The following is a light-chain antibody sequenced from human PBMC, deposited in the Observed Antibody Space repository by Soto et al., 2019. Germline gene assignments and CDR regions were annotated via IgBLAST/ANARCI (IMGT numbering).Light chain of an antibody. V-gene: IGKV3-15*01. CDR2: DAS. CDR1: QSVNSN. Sequence: EIVMTQSPATLSVSPGDRATLSCRASQSVNSNLAWYQQKPGQAPRLLIYDASTRATGIPARFSGSGSGTEFTLTISSLQSEDFAVYYCQQYHNWPPTWTFGQGTKVEIK. J-gene: IGKJ1*01. CDR3: QQYHNWPPTWT.